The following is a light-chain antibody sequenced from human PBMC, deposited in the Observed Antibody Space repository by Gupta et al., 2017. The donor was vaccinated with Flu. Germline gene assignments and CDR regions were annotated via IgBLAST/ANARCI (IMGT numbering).Light chain of an antibody. Sequence: GSIIDIGGYNFVSWYQQYPGKAPYLISFDIGRQHSGVSDRFSGSKSGNTASLTISGLQTDDEADYYCASYDGTSTIFGEGTKLTVL. CDR2: DIG. CDR1: IIDIGGYNF. CDR3: ASYDGTSTI. J-gene: IGLJ2*01. V-gene: IGLV2-14*03.